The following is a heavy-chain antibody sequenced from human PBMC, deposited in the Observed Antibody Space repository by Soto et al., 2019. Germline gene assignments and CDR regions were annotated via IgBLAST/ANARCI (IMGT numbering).Heavy chain of an antibody. CDR2: FYYSGST. D-gene: IGHD6-19*01. V-gene: IGHV4-39*01. CDR3: ARIAVEFDY. J-gene: IGHJ4*02. CDR1: GGSISSSSYY. Sequence: QLQLQESGPGLVKPSETLSLTCTVSGGSISSSSYYWGWIRQPPGKGLEWIGRFYYSGSTYYNPSLKSRLPLSVDTSKNQSSLKLSSVTAADTAVYYCARIAVEFDYWGQGTLVTVSS.